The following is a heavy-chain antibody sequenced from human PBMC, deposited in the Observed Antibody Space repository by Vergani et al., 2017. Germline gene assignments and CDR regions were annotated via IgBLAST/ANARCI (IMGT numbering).Heavy chain of an antibody. D-gene: IGHD3-10*01. CDR1: GYTFSSYA. CDR2: IIPIFGTA. Sequence: QVQLVQSGAEVKKPGASVKVSCKASGYTFSSYAISWVRQAPGQGLEWMGRIIPIFGTANYAQKFQGRVTITADESTSTAYMELSSLRSEDTAVYYCARAGELSYGPNNNFDYWGQGTLVTVSS. J-gene: IGHJ4*02. V-gene: IGHV1-69*13. CDR3: ARAGELSYGPNNNFDY.